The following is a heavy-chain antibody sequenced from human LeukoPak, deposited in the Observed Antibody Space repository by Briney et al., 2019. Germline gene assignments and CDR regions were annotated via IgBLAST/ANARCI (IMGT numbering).Heavy chain of an antibody. D-gene: IGHD4-17*01. CDR2: MYSGGST. CDR1: GGSVTNYY. Sequence: PSETLSLTCTVSGGSVTNYYWSWIRQPAGKGLEWIGRMYSGGSTIYNPSLMSRVTMSVDASKNQFSLKLSSVTAADTAVYYCARIAKTGMTTVTNNWFDPWGQGTLVTVSS. V-gene: IGHV4-4*07. CDR3: ARIAKTGMTTVTNNWFDP. J-gene: IGHJ5*02.